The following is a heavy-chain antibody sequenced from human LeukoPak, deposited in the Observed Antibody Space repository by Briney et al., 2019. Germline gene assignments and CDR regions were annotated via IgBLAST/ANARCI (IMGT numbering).Heavy chain of an antibody. Sequence: PSETLSLTCVVSGYSIRNGDYWGWIRQSPGKGLEWIASMYNSVSIHYNPSLKSRVTILVDTSKNEFSLKMRSVTAADTAVYYCARNSSSGFFEYWGQGTLATVSS. CDR1: GYSIRNGDY. CDR2: MYNSVSI. J-gene: IGHJ4*02. CDR3: ARNSSSGFFEY. V-gene: IGHV4-38-2*01. D-gene: IGHD6-6*01.